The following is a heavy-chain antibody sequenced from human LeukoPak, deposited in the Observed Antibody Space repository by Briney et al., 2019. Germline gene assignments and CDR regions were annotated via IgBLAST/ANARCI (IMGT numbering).Heavy chain of an antibody. V-gene: IGHV4-59*01. D-gene: IGHD4-17*01. CDR2: IYNSGST. Sequence: SETLSLTCTVSGGSISSYYWSWIRQPPGKGLEWIGYIYNSGSTNYNPSLKSRVTMSVDTSKNQVSLKLSSVTAADTAVYYCARRNGDYDGGGWFDPWGQGTLVTVSS. J-gene: IGHJ5*02. CDR3: ARRNGDYDGGGWFDP. CDR1: GGSISSYY.